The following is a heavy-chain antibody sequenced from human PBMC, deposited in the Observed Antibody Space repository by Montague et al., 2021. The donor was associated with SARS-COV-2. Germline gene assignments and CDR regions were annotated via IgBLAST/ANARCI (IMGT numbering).Heavy chain of an antibody. D-gene: IGHD3-10*01. Sequence: SLRLSCAASGITLSSYAMHWVRQAPGKGLEWVAVISYDGSNKYYADPVKGRFTISRDNSKNTLYLQMNSLRAEDTAVYYCAREGLSGSYYGFLDYWGQGTLVTVSS. J-gene: IGHJ4*02. CDR2: ISYDGSNK. V-gene: IGHV3-30-3*01. CDR1: GITLSSYA. CDR3: AREGLSGSYYGFLDY.